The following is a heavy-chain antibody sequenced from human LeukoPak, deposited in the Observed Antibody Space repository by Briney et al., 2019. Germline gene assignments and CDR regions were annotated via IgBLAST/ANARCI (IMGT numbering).Heavy chain of an antibody. CDR1: GFTFSSYA. D-gene: IGHD3-10*01. J-gene: IGHJ3*02. CDR2: ISGSGGST. V-gene: IGHV3-23*01. Sequence: PGGSLRLSCAASGFTFSSYAMSWVRQAPGKGLEWVSAISGSGGSTYYADSVKGRFTISRDSSKNTLYLQMNSLRAEDTAVYYCANPYYYGSGSPLDAFDIWGQGTMVTVSS. CDR3: ANPYYYGSGSPLDAFDI.